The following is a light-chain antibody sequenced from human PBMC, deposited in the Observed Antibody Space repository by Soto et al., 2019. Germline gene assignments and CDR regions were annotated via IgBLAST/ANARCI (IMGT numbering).Light chain of an antibody. Sequence: QSALTQPRSVSGSPGQSVTISCTGTSSDVGGYNYVSWCQQLPGKAPKLMIYDVSKRPSGVPDRFSGSKSGNTASLTISGLQAEDEADYYCYSYAGSYSVIFGGGTKLTVL. J-gene: IGLJ2*01. CDR2: DVS. CDR3: YSYAGSYSVI. V-gene: IGLV2-11*01. CDR1: SSDVGGYNY.